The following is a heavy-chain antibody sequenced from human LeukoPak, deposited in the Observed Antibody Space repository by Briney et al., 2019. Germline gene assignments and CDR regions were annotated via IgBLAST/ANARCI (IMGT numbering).Heavy chain of an antibody. Sequence: PSETQSLTCTVSAGSISSSSYYWGWIRQPPGKGLEWIGSIYYSGSTYYNPSLKSRVAISVDTSKNQFSLKLSSVTAADTAVYYCARQGHNYYYMDVWGKGTTVTISS. CDR2: IYYSGST. V-gene: IGHV4-39*01. CDR3: ARQGHNYYYMDV. CDR1: AGSISSSSYY. J-gene: IGHJ6*03.